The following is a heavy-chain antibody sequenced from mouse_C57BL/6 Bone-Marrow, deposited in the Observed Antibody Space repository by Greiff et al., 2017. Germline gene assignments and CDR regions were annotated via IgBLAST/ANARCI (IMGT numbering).Heavy chain of an antibody. CDR1: GFTFSSYA. Sequence: EVMLVESGGGLVKPGGSLKLSCAASGFTFSSYAMSWVRQTPEKRLEWVATISDGGSYTYYPDNVKGRFTISRDNAKNNLYLQMSHLKSEDTAMYYCAREIYYDYDGDWYFDVWGTGTTVTVSS. CDR3: AREIYYDYDGDWYFDV. CDR2: ISDGGSYT. J-gene: IGHJ1*03. V-gene: IGHV5-4*01. D-gene: IGHD2-4*01.